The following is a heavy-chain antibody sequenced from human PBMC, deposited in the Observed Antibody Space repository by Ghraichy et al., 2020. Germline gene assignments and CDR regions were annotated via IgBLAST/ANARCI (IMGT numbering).Heavy chain of an antibody. J-gene: IGHJ4*02. CDR2: IGGSGGGT. CDR1: GFTFGFTFSSST. Sequence: GGSLRLSCAASGFTFGFTFSSSTMIWARQAPGKGLEWVSGIGGSGGGTYYADSVKGRFTISRDNSKNTVYLQMNSLRAEDTVIYYCAREGKNFDCWGQGTLVTVSS. D-gene: IGHD2/OR15-2a*01. CDR3: AREGKNFDC. V-gene: IGHV3-23*01.